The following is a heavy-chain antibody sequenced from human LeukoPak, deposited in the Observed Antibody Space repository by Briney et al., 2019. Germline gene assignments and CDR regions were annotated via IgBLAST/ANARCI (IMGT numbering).Heavy chain of an antibody. Sequence: SVKVSCKASGGTFSSYAISWVRQAPGQGLEWMGGIIPIFGTANYAQKFQGRVTITADESTSTAYMELSSLRSEDTAVYYCASMTTVTTWLDYWGPGTLVTVSS. CDR2: IIPIFGTA. J-gene: IGHJ4*02. CDR1: GGTFSSYA. V-gene: IGHV1-69*01. CDR3: ASMTTVTTWLDY. D-gene: IGHD4-17*01.